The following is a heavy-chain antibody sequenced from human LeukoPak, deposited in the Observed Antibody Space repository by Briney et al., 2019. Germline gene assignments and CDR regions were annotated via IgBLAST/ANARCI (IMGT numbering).Heavy chain of an antibody. CDR3: ARGLRGVYSSSWYVY. Sequence: SETLSLTCTVSGGSISSYYWSWIRQPPGKGLEWIGYIHYSGSTHYNPSLKSRVTISVDTSKNQFSLKLSSVTAADTAVYYCARGLRGVYSSSWYVYWGQGTLVTVSS. D-gene: IGHD6-13*01. CDR1: GGSISSYY. CDR2: IHYSGST. J-gene: IGHJ4*02. V-gene: IGHV4-59*12.